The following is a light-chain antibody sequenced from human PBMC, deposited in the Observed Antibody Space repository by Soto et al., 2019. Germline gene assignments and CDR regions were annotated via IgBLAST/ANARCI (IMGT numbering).Light chain of an antibody. CDR1: QSVSSY. V-gene: IGKV3-11*01. J-gene: IGKJ1*01. CDR2: DAS. Sequence: EIVLTQSPATLSLTPGERATLSCRASQSVSSYLAWYQQEPGQAPRLLIYDASNRATGIPARFSGSGSGTDFTLTISSLEPEDFAVYYCQQRSNWPPTFGQGTKVDI. CDR3: QQRSNWPPT.